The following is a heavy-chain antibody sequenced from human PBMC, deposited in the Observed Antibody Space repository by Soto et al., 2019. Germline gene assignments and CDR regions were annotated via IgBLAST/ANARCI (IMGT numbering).Heavy chain of an antibody. CDR3: ARSSDYGDPVGYFDY. Sequence: GESLKISCKGSGYSFTSYWIGWVRQMPGKGLEWMGIIYPGDSDTRYSPSFQGQVTISADKSISTAYLQWSSLKASDTAMYYRARSSDYGDPVGYFDYWGQGTLVTVSS. CDR1: GYSFTSYW. D-gene: IGHD4-17*01. V-gene: IGHV5-51*01. CDR2: IYPGDSDT. J-gene: IGHJ4*02.